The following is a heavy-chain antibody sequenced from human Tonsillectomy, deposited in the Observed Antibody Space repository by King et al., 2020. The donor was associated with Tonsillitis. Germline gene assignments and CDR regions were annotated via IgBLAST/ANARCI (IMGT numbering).Heavy chain of an antibody. Sequence: QLVQSGGGLIQPGGSLRLSCAASGFTVSSNYMSWVRQAPGKGLEWVSTIYSGGRTNYADSVKGRFTISRDSSKNTLYLQMDSLRAEDTALYYCAKDTRDYGSLYDFDHWGQGTLVTVSS. CDR3: AKDTRDYGSLYDFDH. J-gene: IGHJ4*02. CDR2: IYSGGRT. CDR1: GFTVSSNY. D-gene: IGHD4-17*01. V-gene: IGHV3-53*01.